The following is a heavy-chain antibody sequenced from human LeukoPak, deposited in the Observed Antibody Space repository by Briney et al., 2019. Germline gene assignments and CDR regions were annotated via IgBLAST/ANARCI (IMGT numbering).Heavy chain of an antibody. CDR1: GYTFTDYY. CDR2: INPKSGVT. J-gene: IGHJ5*02. CDR3: AKEGPLYNWHDVLIVSDP. D-gene: IGHD1-1*01. V-gene: IGHV1-2*02. Sequence: ASVKVSCKTSGYTFTDYYIHWVRQAPGQGLEWMGWINPKSGVTNYAQMYQGRVTMTRDTSFATAYMEVTSLRSDDTAVYYCAKEGPLYNWHDVLIVSDPWGQGTLVTVSS.